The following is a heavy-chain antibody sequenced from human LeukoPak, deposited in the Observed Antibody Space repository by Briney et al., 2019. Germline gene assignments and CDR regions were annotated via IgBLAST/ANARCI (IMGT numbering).Heavy chain of an antibody. CDR1: GYTFTSYA. J-gene: IGHJ6*02. V-gene: IGHV7-4-1*02. CDR3: ARDRVNYYYYGMDV. Sequence: ASVKVSCKASGYTFTSYAMNWVRQAPGQGLEWMGWINTNNGNPTYAQGFTGRFVFSLDTSVSTAYLQISSLKAEDTAVYYCARDRVNYYYYGMDVWGQGTTVTVSS. D-gene: IGHD3-10*01. CDR2: INTNNGNP.